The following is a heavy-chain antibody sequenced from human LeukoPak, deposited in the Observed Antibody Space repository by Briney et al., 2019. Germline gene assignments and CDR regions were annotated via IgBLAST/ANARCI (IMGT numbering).Heavy chain of an antibody. CDR1: GFIF. CDR2: ISSSSSYI. Sequence: PGGSLRLSCAASGFIFIDWVRQAPGKGLEWVSSISSSSSYIYYADSVKGRFTISRDNAKNSLYLQMNSLRAEDTAVYYCARNMVRGYEDAFDIWGQGTMVTVSS. CDR3: ARNMVRGYEDAFDI. J-gene: IGHJ3*02. V-gene: IGHV3-21*01. D-gene: IGHD3-10*01.